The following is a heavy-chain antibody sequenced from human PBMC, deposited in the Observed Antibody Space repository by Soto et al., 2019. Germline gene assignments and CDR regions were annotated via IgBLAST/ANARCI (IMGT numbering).Heavy chain of an antibody. D-gene: IGHD2-21*01. Sequence: GGSLRLSCAASGFTVSTKYMSWVRQAPGKGLEWVSVIYSGGSTFYADSVRGRFTISRDNSKNTVNLQMNSLRAEDTAVYYCVRVACGGNYWGQGTLVTVSS. V-gene: IGHV3-66*01. CDR1: GFTVSTKY. CDR2: IYSGGST. J-gene: IGHJ4*02. CDR3: VRVACGGNY.